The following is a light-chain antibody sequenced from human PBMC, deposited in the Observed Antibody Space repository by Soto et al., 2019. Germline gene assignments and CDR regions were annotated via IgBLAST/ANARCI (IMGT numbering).Light chain of an antibody. CDR1: QSVSGMY. CDR3: QQYDNSPFT. V-gene: IGKV3-20*01. J-gene: IGKJ3*01. Sequence: EVVLTQSTGTLSLSPGESATLSCRASQSVSGMYLAWYQQKPGQAPRLLIYGTSNRATGIPDRFSGSGSGTDFTLTIRRLEPEDFAMYFCQQYDNSPFTFGPGTKVDIK. CDR2: GTS.